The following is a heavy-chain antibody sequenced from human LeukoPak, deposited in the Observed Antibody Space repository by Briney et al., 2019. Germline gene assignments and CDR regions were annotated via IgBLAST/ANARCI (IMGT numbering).Heavy chain of an antibody. J-gene: IGHJ3*02. D-gene: IGHD3-10*01. CDR1: GYTFTSYD. CDR2: INPNRGDT. V-gene: IGHV1-8*01. CDR3: VRALELWFGELLSEEGAFDI. Sequence: GASVKVSCKASGYTFTSYDIHWVRQATGQGLEWMGRINPNRGDTDYAQKFQGRVTMTRDTSTSTVYMELSSLRSEDTAVYYCVRALELWFGELLSEEGAFDIWGQGTMVTVSS.